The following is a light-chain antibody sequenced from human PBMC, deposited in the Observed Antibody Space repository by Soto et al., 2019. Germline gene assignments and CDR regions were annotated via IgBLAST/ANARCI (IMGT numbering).Light chain of an antibody. CDR1: SSNIGNNY. CDR2: DNN. CDR3: GTWDSSLSAYV. Sequence: VSXGPGRPVTISCSGSSSNIGNNYVSWYQQLPGTAPKLLIYDNNKRPSGIPDRFSGSKSGTSATLGITGLQTGDEADYYCGTWDSSLSAYVFGTGTKVTV. V-gene: IGLV1-51*01. J-gene: IGLJ1*01.